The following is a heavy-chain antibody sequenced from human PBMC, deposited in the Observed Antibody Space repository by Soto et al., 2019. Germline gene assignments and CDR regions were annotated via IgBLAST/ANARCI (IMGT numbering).Heavy chain of an antibody. Sequence: PGESLKISCKGSGYSFTSYWIGWVRQMPGKGLEWMGIIYPGDSDTRYSPSFQGQVTISADKSISTAYLQWSSLKASDTAMYYCARHAYYDILTGYNNFDYWGQGTPVTVSS. CDR3: ARHAYYDILTGYNNFDY. CDR1: GYSFTSYW. D-gene: IGHD3-9*01. CDR2: IYPGDSDT. J-gene: IGHJ4*02. V-gene: IGHV5-51*01.